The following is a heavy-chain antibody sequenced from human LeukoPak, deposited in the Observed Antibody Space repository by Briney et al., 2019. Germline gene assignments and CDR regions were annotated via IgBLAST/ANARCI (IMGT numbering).Heavy chain of an antibody. CDR2: IIPIFGTA. V-gene: IGHV1-69*05. CDR3: ARDADYGSGSYSSDY. D-gene: IGHD3-10*01. CDR1: GGTFSSYA. J-gene: IGHJ4*02. Sequence: SVKVSCKASGGTFSSYAISWVRQAPGQGLEWMGRIIPIFGTANYAQKFQGRVTITTDESTSTAYMELSSLRSEDTAVYYCARDADYGSGSYSSDYWGRGTLVTVSS.